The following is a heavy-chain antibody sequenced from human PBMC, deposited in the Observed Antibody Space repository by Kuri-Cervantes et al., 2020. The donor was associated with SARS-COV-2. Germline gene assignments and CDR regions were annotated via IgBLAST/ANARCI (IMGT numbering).Heavy chain of an antibody. CDR3: ARGRNYKNYFDY. CDR2: IIPIFGTA. J-gene: IGHJ4*02. CDR1: GGTFGSYA. V-gene: IGHV1-69*05. D-gene: IGHD1-7*01. Sequence: SVKVSCKASGGTFGSYAISWVRQAPGQGLEWMGGIIPIFGTANYAQKFQGRVTITTDESTSTAYMELSSLRSEDTAVYYCARGRNYKNYFDYWGQGTLVTVSS.